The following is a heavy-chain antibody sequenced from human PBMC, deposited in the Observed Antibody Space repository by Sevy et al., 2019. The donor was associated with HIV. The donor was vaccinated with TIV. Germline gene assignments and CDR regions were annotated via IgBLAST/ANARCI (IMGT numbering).Heavy chain of an antibody. CDR2: IWHDGKTQ. Sequence: GGSLRLSCAASGFTFNWYGIQWVRQAPGKGLEWVAVIWHDGKTQYYADSVKGRFTISRDNSKNTLYLQMNSLRAEDTALYYCARDEINDGPAYDYWGQGILVTVSS. CDR3: ARDEINDGPAYDY. D-gene: IGHD1-1*01. CDR1: GFTFNWYG. J-gene: IGHJ4*02. V-gene: IGHV3-33*01.